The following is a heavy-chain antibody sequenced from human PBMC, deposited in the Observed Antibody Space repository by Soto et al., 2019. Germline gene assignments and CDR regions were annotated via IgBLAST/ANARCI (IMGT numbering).Heavy chain of an antibody. Sequence: QVQLQQWGAGLLKPSETLSLTCAVYGGSFSGYYWGWIRQPPGKGLEWIGEINHSGSTNYNPSLKSRVTISVDTSKNQFSLKLSSVTAADTAVYYCARAGDYGQNWFDPWGQGTLVTVSS. CDR3: ARAGDYGQNWFDP. V-gene: IGHV4-34*01. CDR1: GGSFSGYY. J-gene: IGHJ5*02. CDR2: INHSGST. D-gene: IGHD4-17*01.